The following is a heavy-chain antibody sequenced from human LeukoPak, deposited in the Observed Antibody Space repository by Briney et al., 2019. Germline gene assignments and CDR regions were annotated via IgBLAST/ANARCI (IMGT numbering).Heavy chain of an antibody. CDR2: ISGSGGST. Sequence: PSETLSLTCAVSGYSISSGYYWGWVRQPPGKGLEWVSAISGSGGSTYYADSVKGRFTISRDNSRNTLYLQMNSLRAEDTAVYYCAKDRDSSGYPYYFDYWGQGTLVTVSS. CDR3: AKDRDSSGYPYYFDY. V-gene: IGHV3-23*01. CDR1: GYSISSGYY. J-gene: IGHJ4*02. D-gene: IGHD3-22*01.